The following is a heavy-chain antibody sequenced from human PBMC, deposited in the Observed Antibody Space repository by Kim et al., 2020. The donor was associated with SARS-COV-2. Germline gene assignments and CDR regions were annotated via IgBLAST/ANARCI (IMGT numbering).Heavy chain of an antibody. D-gene: IGHD3-16*02. J-gene: IGHJ6*02. CDR3: AKAEVITHGDYYYGMDV. Sequence: VKGRFTISRDNSKNTLYLQMNSLRAEDTAVYYCAKAEVITHGDYYYGMDVWGQGTTVTVSS. V-gene: IGHV3-23*01.